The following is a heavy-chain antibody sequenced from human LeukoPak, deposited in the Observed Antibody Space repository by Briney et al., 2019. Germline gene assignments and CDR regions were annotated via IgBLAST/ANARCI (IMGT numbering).Heavy chain of an antibody. Sequence: LSGGSLRLSCAASGFTFSTYWMHWVRHAPGKGLVWVSGINSDGSSTNYADSVKGRFTISRDNAKNTLFLQMNSLRVDDTAIYYCTTRFPNWGQGTLVTVSS. CDR1: GFTFSTYW. CDR3: TTRFPN. J-gene: IGHJ4*02. CDR2: INSDGSST. D-gene: IGHD1-1*01. V-gene: IGHV3-74*01.